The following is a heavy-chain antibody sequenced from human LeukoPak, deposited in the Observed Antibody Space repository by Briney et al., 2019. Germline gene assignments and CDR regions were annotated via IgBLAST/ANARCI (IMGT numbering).Heavy chain of an antibody. CDR2: IYSGGST. CDR3: ASAVAGLYFDY. D-gene: IGHD6-19*01. CDR1: GFTVSRNY. Sequence: GGSLRLSCAASGFTVSRNYMSWVRQAPGRGLEWVSVIYSGGSTYYADSVKGRFTISRDNSKNTLYLQMNSLRAEDTAVYYCASAVAGLYFDYWVQGTLVTVSS. V-gene: IGHV3-53*01. J-gene: IGHJ4*02.